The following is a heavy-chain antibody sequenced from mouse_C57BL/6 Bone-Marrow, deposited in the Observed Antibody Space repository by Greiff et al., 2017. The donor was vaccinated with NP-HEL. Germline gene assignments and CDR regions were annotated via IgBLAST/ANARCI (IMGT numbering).Heavy chain of an antibody. J-gene: IGHJ3*01. CDR3: ARDENDGYRGFAY. Sequence: QVQLKQPGAELVMPGASVKLSCKASGYTFTSYWMHWVKQRPGQGLEWIGEIDPSDSYTNYNQKFKGKSTLTVDKSSSTAYMQLSSLTSEDSAVYYCARDENDGYRGFAYWGQGTLVTVSA. D-gene: IGHD2-3*01. CDR1: GYTFTSYW. V-gene: IGHV1-69*01. CDR2: IDPSDSYT.